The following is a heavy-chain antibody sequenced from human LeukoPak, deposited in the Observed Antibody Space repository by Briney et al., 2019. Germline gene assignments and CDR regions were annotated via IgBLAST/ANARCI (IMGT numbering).Heavy chain of an antibody. D-gene: IGHD2-2*01. Sequence: GGSLRLSCEASGFTFSNAWMNWVRQAPGKGLEWVARIKTKTDGATTDYAVPVKGRFTISRDDSRDTLYLQMNSLETEDAAVYYCTTYPTGDCSGTTCWGYFDYWGQGTPVTVSS. J-gene: IGHJ4*02. V-gene: IGHV3-15*01. CDR3: TTYPTGDCSGTTCWGYFDY. CDR2: IKTKTDGATT. CDR1: GFTFSNAW.